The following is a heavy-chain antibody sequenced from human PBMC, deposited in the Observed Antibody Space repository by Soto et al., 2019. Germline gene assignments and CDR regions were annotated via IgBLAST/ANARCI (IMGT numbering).Heavy chain of an antibody. V-gene: IGHV4-34*01. CDR2: INHSGRT. CDR3: ARGHYDILTGYSYLFDY. D-gene: IGHD3-9*01. CDR1: GGSFSGYY. J-gene: IGHJ4*02. Sequence: PSETLSLTCAVYGGSFSGYYWSWIRQPPGKGLEWIGEINHSGRTNYNPSLKSRVTISVDTSKNQFSLKLSSVTAADTAVYYCARGHYDILTGYSYLFDYWGQGTLVTVSS.